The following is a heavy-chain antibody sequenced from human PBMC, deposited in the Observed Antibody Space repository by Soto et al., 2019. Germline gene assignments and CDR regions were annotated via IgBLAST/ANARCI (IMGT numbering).Heavy chain of an antibody. CDR2: VSTNGAT. D-gene: IGHD3-9*01. Sequence: SETLSLTCTVSDDFISSYYWNWIRQPAGKGLEWIGRVSTNGATNYNPPLESRVTMSVDTSKNQFSLKLTSVTAADTAVYFCARADYEILTGSYAMDVWGQGTTVTVSS. CDR1: DDFISSYY. J-gene: IGHJ6*02. V-gene: IGHV4-4*07. CDR3: ARADYEILTGSYAMDV.